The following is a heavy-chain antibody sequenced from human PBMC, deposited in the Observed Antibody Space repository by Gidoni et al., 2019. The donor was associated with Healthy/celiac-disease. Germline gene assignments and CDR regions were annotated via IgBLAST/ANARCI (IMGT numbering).Heavy chain of an antibody. CDR3: ARLAVAGRDAFDI. V-gene: IGHV1-69*06. J-gene: IGHJ3*02. Sequence: QVQLVQSGPELTKPGYSAKVSCKASVGTFTSYAISWLRQAPGQGLEWMGGIIPIFGTANYAQKFQGRVTITADKSTSTAYMELSSLRSEDTAVYYCARLAVAGRDAFDIWGQGTMVTVSS. D-gene: IGHD6-19*01. CDR2: IIPIFGTA. CDR1: VGTFTSYA.